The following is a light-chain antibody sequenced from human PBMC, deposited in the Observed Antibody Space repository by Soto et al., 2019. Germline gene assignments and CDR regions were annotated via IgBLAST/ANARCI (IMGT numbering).Light chain of an antibody. CDR1: RSDISFYDF. CDR3: KSYAGSNTYV. Sequence: QSGLTQPPSASGSPGQSVTISCTGTRSDISFYDFVSWYHHHPGKAPRLIIYEVVQRPSGVPDRFSGSKSGNTASLTVSGLQAADEADYFCKSYAGSNTYVFGSGTKVTVL. V-gene: IGLV2-8*01. J-gene: IGLJ1*01. CDR2: EVV.